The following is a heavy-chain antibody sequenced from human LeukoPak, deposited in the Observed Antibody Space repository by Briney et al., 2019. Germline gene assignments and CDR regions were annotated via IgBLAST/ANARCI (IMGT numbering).Heavy chain of an antibody. CDR1: GYIFTSYD. CDR3: ARGYCSSTSCYLYWFDP. D-gene: IGHD2-2*01. Sequence: ASVKVSCKASGYIFTSYDINWVRQATGQGLEWMGWMNPNSGNTGYAQKFQGRVTMTRNTSISTAYMELSSLRSEDTAVYYCARGYCSSTSCYLYWFDPWGQGTLVTVSS. V-gene: IGHV1-8*01. CDR2: MNPNSGNT. J-gene: IGHJ5*02.